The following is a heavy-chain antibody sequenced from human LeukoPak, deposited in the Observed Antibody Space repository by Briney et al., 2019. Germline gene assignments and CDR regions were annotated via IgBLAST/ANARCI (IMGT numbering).Heavy chain of an antibody. CDR2: ISDSRGYT. Sequence: SLRLSCAASGFTFSVYYMSWIRQAPGKGLEWVSYISDSRGYTNYAASVKGRFPIYRDNTKNSLYLHMNSLRAEDTAVYYCARTAIAAGGLDYWGQGALITVSS. V-gene: IGHV3-11*03. J-gene: IGHJ4*02. CDR1: GFTFSVYY. CDR3: ARTAIAAGGLDY. D-gene: IGHD6-13*01.